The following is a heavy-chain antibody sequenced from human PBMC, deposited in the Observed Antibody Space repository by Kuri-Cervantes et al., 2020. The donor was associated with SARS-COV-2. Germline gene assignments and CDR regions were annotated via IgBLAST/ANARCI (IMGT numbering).Heavy chain of an antibody. D-gene: IGHD2-21*02. CDR2: ISAYNGNT. CDR1: GYTFTSYG. Sequence: ASVKVSCKASGYTFTSYGISWVRQAPGQGLEWKGWISAYNGNTNYAQKLQGRVTMTTDTSTSTAYMELRSLRSDDTAVHYCARSPGSIVVVTAPDYWGQGTLVTVSS. V-gene: IGHV1-18*04. CDR3: ARSPGSIVVVTAPDY. J-gene: IGHJ4*02.